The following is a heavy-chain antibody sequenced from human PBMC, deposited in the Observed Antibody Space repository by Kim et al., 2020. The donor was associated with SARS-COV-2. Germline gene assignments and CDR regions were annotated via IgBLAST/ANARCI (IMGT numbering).Heavy chain of an antibody. V-gene: IGHV4-59*01. Sequence: SGSTNYNPSLKSRVTISVDTSKNQFSMKLSSVTAADTAVYYCARDFTPSIWGQGTMVTVSS. J-gene: IGHJ3*02. CDR3: ARDFTPSI. CDR2: SGST.